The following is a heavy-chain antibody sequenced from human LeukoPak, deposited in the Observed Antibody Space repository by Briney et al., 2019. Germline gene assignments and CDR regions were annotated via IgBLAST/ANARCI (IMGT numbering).Heavy chain of an antibody. CDR2: IFHSGST. J-gene: IGHJ4*02. V-gene: IGHV4-4*01. CDR3: ARNGDRCLDY. Sequence: AETLSLTCGVSGGSITRENWWSWVRQPPGRGLEWIGEIFHSGSTNYNPSLASRVTISVDRSKNQFFLELASVTAADTAIYCCARNGDRCLDYWGRGTLVTVSS. D-gene: IGHD7-27*01. CDR1: GGSITRENW.